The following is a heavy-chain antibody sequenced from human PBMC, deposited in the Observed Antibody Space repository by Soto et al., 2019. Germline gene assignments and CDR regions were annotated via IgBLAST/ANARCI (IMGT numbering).Heavy chain of an antibody. J-gene: IGHJ4*02. CDR2: ILPVFDEL. D-gene: IGHD3-22*01. CDR1: GGTFKNYA. V-gene: IGHV1-69*01. Sequence: QVQLVQYESEVKKPGSSVKVSCKVSGGTFKNYAISWVLQAPGQGLEWVGGILPVFDELNYAPKLQGRVTITADEVTSTAHLALGSLTSEDTAVYFCARASDTSGYYYWGQGTLVTVSS. CDR3: ARASDTSGYYY.